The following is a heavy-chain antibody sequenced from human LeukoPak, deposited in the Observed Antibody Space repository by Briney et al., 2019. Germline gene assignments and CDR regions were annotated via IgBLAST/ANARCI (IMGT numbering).Heavy chain of an antibody. D-gene: IGHD6-13*01. V-gene: IGHV3-7*01. CDR1: GFILSSYW. CDR3: ARGGSWFTY. Sequence: PGGSLRLSCAASGFILSSYWMSWVRQAPGKGLEWVAKLKQDGSEKYYVDSVKGRFTISRDNAKNSLYLQMSGLRAEDTAVYYCARGGSWFTYWGQGTLVTVSS. J-gene: IGHJ4*02. CDR2: LKQDGSEK.